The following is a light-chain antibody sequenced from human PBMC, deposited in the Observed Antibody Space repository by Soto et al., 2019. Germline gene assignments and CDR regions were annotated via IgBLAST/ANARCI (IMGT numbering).Light chain of an antibody. CDR3: GADHGSGSNFVWV. J-gene: IGLJ3*02. CDR2: VGTGGIVG. V-gene: IGLV9-49*01. CDR1: SGYSNYK. Sequence: QLVLTQPPSASASLGASVTLTCTLSSGYSNYKVDWYQQRPGKGPRFVMRVGTGGIVGSKGDGIPDRFSVLGSGLNRYLTIKNIQEEDESDSHCGADHGSGSNFVWVFGGGTKLTVL.